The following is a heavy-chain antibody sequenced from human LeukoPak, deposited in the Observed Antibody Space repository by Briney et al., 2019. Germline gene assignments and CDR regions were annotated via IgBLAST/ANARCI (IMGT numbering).Heavy chain of an antibody. CDR3: ANGGTYSSGP. Sequence: GGSLRLSCAASGFTFSTYSMNWVRQAPGKGLEWISYITDDSNTMYYVDSVKGRFTISRDNTKNSLYLQINSLRAEDTAVYYCANGGTYSSGPWGQGTLVTVSS. J-gene: IGHJ5*02. D-gene: IGHD3-22*01. CDR2: ITDDSNTM. CDR1: GFTFSTYS. V-gene: IGHV3-48*04.